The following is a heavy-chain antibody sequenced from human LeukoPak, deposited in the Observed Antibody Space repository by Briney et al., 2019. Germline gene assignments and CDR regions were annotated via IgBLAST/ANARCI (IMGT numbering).Heavy chain of an antibody. CDR2: IYTSGST. J-gene: IGHJ6*03. Sequence: SETLSLTCTVSGGSISSYYWSWIRQPAGKGLEWIGRIYTSGSTNYNPSLKSRVTMSVDTSKNQFSLKLSSVTAADTAVYYCARSDQRGYSSGWYEPDYYYYYMDVWGKGTTVTISS. CDR1: GGSISSYY. V-gene: IGHV4-4*07. D-gene: IGHD6-19*01. CDR3: ARSDQRGYSSGWYEPDYYYYYMDV.